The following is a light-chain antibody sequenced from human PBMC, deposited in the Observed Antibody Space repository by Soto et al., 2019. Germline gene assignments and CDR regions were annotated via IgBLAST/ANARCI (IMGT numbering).Light chain of an antibody. CDR2: YNSDSDH. J-gene: IGLJ1*01. V-gene: IGLV5-45*03. Sequence: QPVLTQPSSLSASPGASASLTCTVRSGINVGTYRIYWYQQKTVSPPQYLLNYNSDSDHQQGSGVPSRFSGSKDASANAGILLISGLQSEDEADYYCMIWHNSAYVFGAGTKVTVL. CDR3: MIWHNSAYV. CDR1: SGINVGTYR.